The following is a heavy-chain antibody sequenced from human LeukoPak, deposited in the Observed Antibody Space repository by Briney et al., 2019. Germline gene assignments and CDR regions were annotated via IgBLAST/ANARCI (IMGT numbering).Heavy chain of an antibody. CDR3: AKDIRGYYDSSGYYPVGYFDY. J-gene: IGHJ4*02. CDR2: IRYDGSNK. CDR1: GFTFSSYG. V-gene: IGHV3-30*02. Sequence: GGSLRLSCAASGFTFSSYGMHWARQAPGKGLEWVAFIRYDGSNKYYADSVKGRFTISRDNSKNTLYLQMNSLRAEDTAVYYCAKDIRGYYDSSGYYPVGYFDYWGQGTLVTVSS. D-gene: IGHD3-22*01.